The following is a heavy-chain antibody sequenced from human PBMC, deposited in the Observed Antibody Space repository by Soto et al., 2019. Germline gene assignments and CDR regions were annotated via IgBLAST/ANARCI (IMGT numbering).Heavy chain of an antibody. CDR2: IYYSGST. J-gene: IGHJ4*02. V-gene: IGHV4-59*08. CDR3: ARRNPGSSWSDFDY. CDR1: GGSISSYY. Sequence: QVQLQESGPGLVKPSETLSLTCTVSGGSISSYYWSWIRQPPGKGLEWIGYIYYSGSTNYNPSLKSRVTISVDTSKNQFSLKLSSVTAADTAVYYCARRNPGSSWSDFDYWGQGTLVTVSS. D-gene: IGHD6-13*01.